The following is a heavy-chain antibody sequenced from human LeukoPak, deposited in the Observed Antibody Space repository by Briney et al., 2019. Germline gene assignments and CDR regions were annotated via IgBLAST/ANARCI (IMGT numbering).Heavy chain of an antibody. D-gene: IGHD3-22*01. CDR2: IYYSGST. CDR3: ARQYYYDTTYGMDV. CDR1: GGSISSYY. V-gene: IGHV4-59*08. J-gene: IGHJ6*02. Sequence: SETLSLTCTVSGGSISSYYWSWIRQPPGKGLEWIGYIYYSGSTNYNPSLKSRVTISVDTSKNQFSLKLSSVTAADTAVYYCARQYYYDTTYGMDVWDQGTTVTVSS.